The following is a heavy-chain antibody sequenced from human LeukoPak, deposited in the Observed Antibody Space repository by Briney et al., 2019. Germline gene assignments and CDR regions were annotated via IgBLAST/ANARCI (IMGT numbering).Heavy chain of an antibody. Sequence: SETLSLTCSVSGDSIKSGDAYRGWIRQSPLKGLEWIATIYYVGSPHYNPSLNSRRVTMSVDTAKNQFSLTLTSVTAADTAVYYCARFPITKRAMDVWGQGTTVTVSS. CDR3: ARFPITKRAMDV. D-gene: IGHD3-3*01. J-gene: IGHJ6*02. CDR1: GDSIKSGDAY. V-gene: IGHV4-39*01. CDR2: IYYVGSP.